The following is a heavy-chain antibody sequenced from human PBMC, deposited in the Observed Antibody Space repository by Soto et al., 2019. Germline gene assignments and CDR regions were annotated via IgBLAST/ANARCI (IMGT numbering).Heavy chain of an antibody. Sequence: GGSLRLSCAASGFTVSSNYMSWVRQAPGKGLEWVSVIYSGGSTYYADSVKGRFTISRDNSQNTLYLHMNSLRAEATAVYYCGRDLIGGGTATYCYGMDVWGQGTT. CDR3: GRDLIGGGTATYCYGMDV. CDR2: IYSGGST. V-gene: IGHV3-53*01. CDR1: GFTVSSNY. D-gene: IGHD2-8*01. J-gene: IGHJ6*02.